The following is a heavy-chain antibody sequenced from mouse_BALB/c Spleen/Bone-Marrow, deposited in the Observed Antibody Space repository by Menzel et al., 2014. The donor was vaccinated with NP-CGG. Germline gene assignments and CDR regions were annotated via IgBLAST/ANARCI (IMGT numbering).Heavy chain of an antibody. CDR2: IYPGSGNT. CDR3: TRRRSLDY. CDR1: GYAFTNYW. Sequence: QVQLQQSGTELVRPGTSVKISCKASGYAFTNYWLGWVKQRPGHGLEWIGDIYPGSGNTYYNEKFKGKATLTADKSSSTAYMQLSGLTSEDSAVYLCTRRRSLDYWGQGTTLTVSS. J-gene: IGHJ2*01. V-gene: IGHV1-63*01.